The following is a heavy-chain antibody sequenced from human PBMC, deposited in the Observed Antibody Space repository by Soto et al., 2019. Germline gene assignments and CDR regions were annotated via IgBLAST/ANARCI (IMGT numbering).Heavy chain of an antibody. Sequence: PSETLSLTCAVYGGSFSGYYWSWIRQPPGKGLEWIGEFIHSGRTNYIPSFKSRVTISVDTSKILFSLKLSFVTAADTVLFFFARLHDYSTYYPHPYVMDVWGQGTTVTVSS. J-gene: IGHJ6*02. CDR1: GGSFSGYY. V-gene: IGHV4-34*12. D-gene: IGHD4-4*01. CDR2: FIHSGRT. CDR3: ARLHDYSTYYPHPYVMDV.